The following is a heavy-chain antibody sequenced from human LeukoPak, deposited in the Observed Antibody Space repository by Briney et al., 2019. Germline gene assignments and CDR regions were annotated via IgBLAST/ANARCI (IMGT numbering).Heavy chain of an antibody. CDR1: GGSISSYY. CDR2: IYYSGST. D-gene: IGHD3-10*01. V-gene: IGHV4-59*01. J-gene: IGHJ6*03. Sequence: PSETLSLTCTVSGGSISSYYWSWIRQPPGKGLEWIGYIYYSGSTNYNPSLKSRVTISADTSKNQFSLRLSSVTAADTAVYYCARGLGSGSYYSVGTSYYYYYYMDVWGKGTTVTVSS. CDR3: ARGLGSGSYYSVGTSYYYYYYMDV.